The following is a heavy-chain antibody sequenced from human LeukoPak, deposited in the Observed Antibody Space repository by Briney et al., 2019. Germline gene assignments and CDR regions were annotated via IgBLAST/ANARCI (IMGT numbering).Heavy chain of an antibody. D-gene: IGHD6-13*01. J-gene: IGHJ4*02. V-gene: IGHV3-74*01. CDR2: INSDGSSR. CDR3: ASASSHRIAAGGDY. CDR1: GFTFSNYW. Sequence: GGSLRLSCAASGFTFSNYWMHWIRQAPGKGLVWVSRINSDGSSRNYADSVKGRFTISRDNAKNTLYLQMNSLRAEDTAVYYCASASSHRIAAGGDYWGQGTLVTVSS.